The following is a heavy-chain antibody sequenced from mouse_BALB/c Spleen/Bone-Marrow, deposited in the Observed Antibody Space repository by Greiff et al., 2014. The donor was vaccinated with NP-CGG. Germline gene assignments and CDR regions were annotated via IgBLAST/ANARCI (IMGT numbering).Heavy chain of an antibody. CDR3: VVWPDYAFDY. CDR1: GYIFVTYW. V-gene: IGHV1-7*01. CDR2: INPSTGYT. D-gene: IGHD2-12*01. J-gene: IGHJ4*01. Sequence: VQLQQSGAELAKPGASVKMSCKPSGYIFVTYWMHWVKQRPGQGLEWIGYINPSTGYTEYNQKFKDKSTLTADKSSNTAFMQLSSLTSADSAVYYCVVWPDYAFDYWGQGTSVTVSS.